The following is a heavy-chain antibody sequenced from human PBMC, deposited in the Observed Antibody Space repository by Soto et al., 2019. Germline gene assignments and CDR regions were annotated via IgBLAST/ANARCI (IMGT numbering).Heavy chain of an antibody. CDR1: GGSISTRDW. Sequence: SESLAPTCTVSGGSISTRDWWTWVRLNPQKGLEWIGEIYHSGTPNYNPSLKSPVSMSLNKSNNQFSLKLYSVTAEDTAVYYCARVTRGLGSEGAYVGGWFDPWGQGTLVIV. D-gene: IGHD5-12*01. CDR3: ARVTRGLGSEGAYVGGWFDP. V-gene: IGHV4-4*02. CDR2: IYHSGTP. J-gene: IGHJ5*02.